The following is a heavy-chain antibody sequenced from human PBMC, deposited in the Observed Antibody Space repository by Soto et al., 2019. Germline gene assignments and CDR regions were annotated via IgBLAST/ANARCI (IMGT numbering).Heavy chain of an antibody. Sequence: SVKVYCKASGWSFSSDAISWVRQAPGQGLEWMGGIIPIFGTANYAQKFQGRVTITADESTSTAYMELSSLRSEDTAVYYCASPPGTVRRLDPWGQGTLVTVS. J-gene: IGHJ5*02. V-gene: IGHV1-69*01. CDR1: GWSFSSDA. CDR2: IIPIFGTA. D-gene: IGHD6-13*01. CDR3: ASPPGTVRRLDP.